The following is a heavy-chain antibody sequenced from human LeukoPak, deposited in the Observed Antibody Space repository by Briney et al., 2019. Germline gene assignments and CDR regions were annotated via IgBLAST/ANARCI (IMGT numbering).Heavy chain of an antibody. J-gene: IGHJ4*02. CDR1: GFTFDDYG. CDR2: INWNGGST. V-gene: IGHV3-20*01. D-gene: IGHD3-22*01. CDR3: ARDTYDSSGSDY. Sequence: GGSLRLSCAASGFTFDDYGMSWVRHAPGKGLEWVSGINWNGGSTGYADSVKGRFTISRGNAKNSLYLQMNSLRAEDTALYHCARDTYDSSGSDYWGQGTLVTVSS.